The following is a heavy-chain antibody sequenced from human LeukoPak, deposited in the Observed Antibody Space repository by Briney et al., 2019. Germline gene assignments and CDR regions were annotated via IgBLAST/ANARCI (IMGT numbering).Heavy chain of an antibody. J-gene: IGHJ5*02. CDR1: GYTFTSYA. Sequence: ASLRLSCEASGYTFTSYAISWVRQAPGQGLEWMGLISADNGNTNYAQNLQGRVTITTDTSTSTAYMELRSLRSDDTAVYYCARDARPEKAYCGGDCRPDWFDLWGQGTLVTVSS. V-gene: IGHV1-18*01. CDR3: ARDARPEKAYCGGDCRPDWFDL. CDR2: ISADNGNT. D-gene: IGHD2-21*02.